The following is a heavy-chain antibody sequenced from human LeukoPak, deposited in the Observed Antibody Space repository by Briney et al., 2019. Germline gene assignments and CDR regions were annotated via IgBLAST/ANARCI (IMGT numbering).Heavy chain of an antibody. CDR1: GFTFSSYG. V-gene: IGHV3-33*06. Sequence: TGGSLGLSCAASGFTFSSYGMHWARQAPGKGLEWVAVIWDDGSSKYYGDSVKGRFTISRDNSKNTLYLQMNSLRAEDTAVYYCAKPTRGSGSFLIDFWGQGTLVTVSS. J-gene: IGHJ4*02. D-gene: IGHD1-26*01. CDR2: IWDDGSSK. CDR3: AKPTRGSGSFLIDF.